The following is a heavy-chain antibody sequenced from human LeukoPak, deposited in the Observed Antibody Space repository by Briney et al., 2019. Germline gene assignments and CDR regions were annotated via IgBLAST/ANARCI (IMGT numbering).Heavy chain of an antibody. J-gene: IGHJ4*02. D-gene: IGHD6-13*01. CDR3: ARDLGSSSWYSGY. CDR2: IKQDGSEK. V-gene: IGHV3-7*01. CDR1: GFTLSSYW. Sequence: GGSLRLSCAASGFTLSSYWMSWVRQAPGTGLEWVANIKQDGSEKNYVDSVKGRFTISRDNAKNSLYLQMNSLRAEDTAVYYCARDLGSSSWYSGYWGQRALVTVSS.